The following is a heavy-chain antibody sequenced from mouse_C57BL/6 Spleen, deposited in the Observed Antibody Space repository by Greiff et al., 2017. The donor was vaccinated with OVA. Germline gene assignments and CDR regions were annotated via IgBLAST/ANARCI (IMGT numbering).Heavy chain of an antibody. V-gene: IGHV1-54*01. CDR3: SRSLFITTGGGFAY. J-gene: IGHJ3*01. CDR1: GYAFTNYL. CDR2: INPGSGGT. Sequence: QVQLQQSGAELVRPGTSVKVSCKASGYAFTNYLIEWVKQRPGQGLEWIGVINPGSGGTNYNEKFKGKATLTADKSSSTAYMQLSSLTSEDSADDFWSRSLFITTGGGFAYWGQGTLVTVSA. D-gene: IGHD1-1*01.